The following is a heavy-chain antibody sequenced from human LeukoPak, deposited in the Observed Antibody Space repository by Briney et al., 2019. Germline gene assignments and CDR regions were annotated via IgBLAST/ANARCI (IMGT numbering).Heavy chain of an antibody. CDR3: ARDLTYYYDRSGYYYDY. V-gene: IGHV1-18*01. Sequence: GASVTVSFTASGYTFTIYGISWVRQAPGQGVEWMGWISAYNGNTNYAQKLQGGVTMTTDTSTSTAYMELRSLRSDDTAVYYCARDLTYYYDRSGYYYDYWGQGTLVTVSS. CDR2: ISAYNGNT. J-gene: IGHJ4*02. D-gene: IGHD3-22*01. CDR1: GYTFTIYG.